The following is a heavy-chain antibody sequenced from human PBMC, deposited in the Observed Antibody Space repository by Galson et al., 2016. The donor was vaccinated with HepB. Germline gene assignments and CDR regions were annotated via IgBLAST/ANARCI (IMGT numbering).Heavy chain of an antibody. Sequence: SLRLSCAASGFTFRNYAMSWVRQAPGKGLEWVSGISGSGISTYYADSVKGRFTISRDNSKNTVSLQMNSLRVEDTAVYYCAKEVEGKGASDIWGQGTMVTVSS. CDR2: ISGSGIST. CDR1: GFTFRNYA. J-gene: IGHJ3*02. CDR3: AKEVEGKGASDI. V-gene: IGHV3-23*01. D-gene: IGHD5-24*01.